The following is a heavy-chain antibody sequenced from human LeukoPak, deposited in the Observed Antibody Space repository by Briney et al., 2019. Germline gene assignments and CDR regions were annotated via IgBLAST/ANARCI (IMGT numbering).Heavy chain of an antibody. CDR3: ARGRTYYDNTGYYY. D-gene: IGHD3-22*01. Sequence: NSSETLSLTCTVSDGSMTSYYWSWIRQPPGKGLEWIGYIYYSGNINYNPSLKSRVTISVDTSKSQFSLKLNSVTAADTAVYYCARGRTYYDNTGYYYGGQGTLVTVSS. V-gene: IGHV4-59*01. J-gene: IGHJ4*02. CDR2: IYYSGNI. CDR1: DGSMTSYY.